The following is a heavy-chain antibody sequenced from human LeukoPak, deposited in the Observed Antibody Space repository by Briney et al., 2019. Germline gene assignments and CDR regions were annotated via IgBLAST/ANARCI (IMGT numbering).Heavy chain of an antibody. J-gene: IGHJ4*02. D-gene: IGHD5-24*01. V-gene: IGHV3-74*01. CDR2: INGDGSST. CDR1: GFTFSSYW. Sequence: GGSLRLSCAASGFTFSSYWMHWVRQAPGKGLVWVSRINGDGSSTNYAGSVKGRFTISRDNAKNTVYLQLNSLRAEDTAVYYCGRPHDLTIITPDHWGQGTLVTVSS. CDR3: GRPHDLTIITPDH.